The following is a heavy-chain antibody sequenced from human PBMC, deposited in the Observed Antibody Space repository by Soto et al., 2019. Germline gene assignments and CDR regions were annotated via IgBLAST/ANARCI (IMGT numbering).Heavy chain of an antibody. V-gene: IGHV4-4*02. Sequence: QVQLQESGPGLVKPSGTLSLTCAVSGGSISMNWWSWVRQPPGKGLEWIGEIYHSGSTNYNPSLQSRVTMSVDKSKNQFSLKLSSVTAADTAVYYCARVVQGIDYWGQGTLVTVSS. CDR3: ARVVQGIDY. CDR1: GGSISMNW. D-gene: IGHD3-10*01. J-gene: IGHJ4*02. CDR2: IYHSGST.